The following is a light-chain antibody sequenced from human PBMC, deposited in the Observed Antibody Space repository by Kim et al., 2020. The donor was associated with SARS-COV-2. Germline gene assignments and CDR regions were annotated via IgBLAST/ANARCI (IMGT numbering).Light chain of an antibody. J-gene: IGKJ4*01. V-gene: IGKV3-20*01. CDR2: GAS. Sequence: PGERATLPCRASQIVSSSYLAWYQHKPGQAPRLLIYGASSRATGIPDRFSGSGSGTDFTLTISRLEPEDFAVYYCQQYGSSPLTFGGGTKVDIK. CDR1: QIVSSSY. CDR3: QQYGSSPLT.